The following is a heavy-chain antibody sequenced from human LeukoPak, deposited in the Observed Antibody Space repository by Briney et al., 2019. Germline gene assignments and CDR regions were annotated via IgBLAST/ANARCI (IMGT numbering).Heavy chain of an antibody. CDR3: ARSRLTVSGSKKGAFDI. CDR1: GGSISSYY. J-gene: IGHJ3*02. V-gene: IGHV4-59*08. CDR2: IYYSGST. D-gene: IGHD6-19*01. Sequence: SETLSLTCTVSGGSISSYYWSWIRQPPGKGLEWIGYIYYSGSTNYNPSLKSRVTISVDTSKNQFSLKLSSVTAADTAVYYCARSRLTVSGSKKGAFDIWGQGTIVTVSS.